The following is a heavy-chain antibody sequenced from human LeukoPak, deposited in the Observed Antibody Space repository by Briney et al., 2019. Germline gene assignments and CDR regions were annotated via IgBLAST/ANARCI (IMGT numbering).Heavy chain of an antibody. D-gene: IGHD3-3*01. J-gene: IGHJ6*04. CDR2: IYHSGST. CDR1: GYSISSGYY. Sequence: SETLSLTCTVSGYSISSGYYWGWIRQPPGKGLEWIGSIYHSGSTYYNPSLKSRVTISVDTSKNQFSLKLSSVTAADTAVYYCARPITVYFWSGLDVWGKGTTVTVSS. CDR3: ARPITVYFWSGLDV. V-gene: IGHV4-38-2*02.